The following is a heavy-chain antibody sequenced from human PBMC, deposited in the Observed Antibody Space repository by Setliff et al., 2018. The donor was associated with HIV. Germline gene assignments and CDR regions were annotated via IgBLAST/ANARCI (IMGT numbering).Heavy chain of an antibody. CDR2: IYYSGST. D-gene: IGHD5-18*01. Sequence: SETLSLTCSVSGGSIRNYFWSWIRQPPGKGLEWIGNIYYSGSTSYNPSFKSRVTISVDTSNNQFSLDLSSMTAADTAVYYCARVQEDTVTYREYYGMDVWGQGTTVTVSS. V-gene: IGHV4-59*01. CDR3: ARVQEDTVTYREYYGMDV. CDR1: GGSIRNYF. J-gene: IGHJ6*02.